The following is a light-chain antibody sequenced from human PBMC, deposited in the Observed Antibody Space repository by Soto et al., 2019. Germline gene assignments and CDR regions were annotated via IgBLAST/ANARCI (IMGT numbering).Light chain of an antibody. V-gene: IGKV1-17*03. CDR2: SAS. J-gene: IGKJ1*01. CDR3: QLHTNYPRP. CDR1: QDIGYH. Sequence: DIQMTQSPSAMSAAVGDRVTITCRASQDIGYHLGWFQQKPGKAPKRLIYSASSLDSGVPSRFSATGSGTEFTFTISSLHPEDFETYYCQLHTNYPRPFGQGTKVDIK.